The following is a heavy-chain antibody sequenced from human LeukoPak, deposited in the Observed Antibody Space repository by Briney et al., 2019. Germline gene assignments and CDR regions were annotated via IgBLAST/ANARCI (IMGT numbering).Heavy chain of an antibody. D-gene: IGHD3-16*01. V-gene: IGHV3-30-3*01. J-gene: IGHJ5*02. CDR3: AREVAYSPNWFDP. CDR1: GFTFSSYA. CDR2: ISYDGSNK. Sequence: GGSLRFSCAASGFTFSSYAMHGVRQAPGKGLEWVAVISYDGSNKYYADSVKGRFTISRDNSKNTLYLQMNSLRAEDTAVYYCAREVAYSPNWFDPWGQGTLVTVSS.